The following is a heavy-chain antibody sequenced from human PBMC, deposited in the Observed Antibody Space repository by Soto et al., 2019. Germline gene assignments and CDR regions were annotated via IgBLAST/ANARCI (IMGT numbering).Heavy chain of an antibody. CDR2: IYYSGSN. D-gene: IGHD2-21*02. CDR3: ARVFVGDCHYAMDV. Sequence: QVQLQESGPGLVKPSQTLSLTCTVSGGSISSGGYYWTWIRQHPGKGLECIVYIYYSGSNYYNPSLKCRVTMSIDTSTIQFSLKLSSVTASDTAVYYCARVFVGDCHYAMDVWGQGTTVTVSS. V-gene: IGHV4-31*03. J-gene: IGHJ6*02. CDR1: GGSISSGGYY.